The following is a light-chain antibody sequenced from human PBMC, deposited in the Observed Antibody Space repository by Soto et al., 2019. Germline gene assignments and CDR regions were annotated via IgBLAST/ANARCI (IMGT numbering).Light chain of an antibody. CDR1: QRVSRY. CDR3: QQRSNWPLLT. CDR2: DAS. Sequence: ESVLTQSPATLSLSPGERATLSCRASQRVSRYLAWYQQKPGQAPRLLIYDASNRATGIPARFSGSGSGTDFTLTISSLEPEDFAVYYCQQRSNWPLLTFGGGTKVDIK. J-gene: IGKJ4*01. V-gene: IGKV3-11*01.